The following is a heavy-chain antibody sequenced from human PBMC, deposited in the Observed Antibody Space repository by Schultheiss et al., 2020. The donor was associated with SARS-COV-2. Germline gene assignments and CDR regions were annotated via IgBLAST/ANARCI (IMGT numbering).Heavy chain of an antibody. D-gene: IGHD6-19*01. Sequence: SETLSLTCTVSGGSISSGGYYWSWIRQPPGKGLEWIGEINHSGSTNYNPSLKSRVTISVDTSKNQFSLKLSSVTAADTAVYYCARGGWYYYYGMDVWGQGTTVTVSS. V-gene: IGHV4-39*07. J-gene: IGHJ6*02. CDR1: GGSISSGGYY. CDR2: INHSGST. CDR3: ARGGWYYYYGMDV.